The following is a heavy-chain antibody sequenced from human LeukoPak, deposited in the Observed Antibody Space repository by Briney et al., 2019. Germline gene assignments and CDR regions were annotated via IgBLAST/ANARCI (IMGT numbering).Heavy chain of an antibody. CDR3: ARDQYGSGQGGWFDP. J-gene: IGHJ5*02. V-gene: IGHV3-11*01. CDR2: ISSSGSTA. CDR1: GFTFSDYY. Sequence: GGSLRLSCAASGFTFSDYYMSWIRQAPGKGLEWVSHISSSGSTAYYADSVKGRFTISRDNVKNSLYLLMESLRAEDTAVYYCARDQYGSGQGGWFDPWGQGTLVTVSS. D-gene: IGHD3-10*01.